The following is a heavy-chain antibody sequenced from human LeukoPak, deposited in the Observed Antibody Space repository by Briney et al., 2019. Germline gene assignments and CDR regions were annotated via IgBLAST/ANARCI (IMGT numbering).Heavy chain of an antibody. D-gene: IGHD7-27*01. Sequence: GGSLRLSCAASGFTFDDYAMHWVRQAPGKGLEWVSGISWNSGSIGYADSVKGRFTISRDNSKNTLYLQMNSLRAEDTAVYYCAKLGTPWGQGTLVTVSS. CDR2: ISWNSGSI. CDR3: AKLGTP. V-gene: IGHV3-9*01. CDR1: GFTFDDYA. J-gene: IGHJ5*02.